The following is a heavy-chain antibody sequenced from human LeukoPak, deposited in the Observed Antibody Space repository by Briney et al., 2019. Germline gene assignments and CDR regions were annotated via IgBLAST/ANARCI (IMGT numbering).Heavy chain of an antibody. J-gene: IGHJ4*02. D-gene: IGHD6-13*01. CDR2: IYYSGST. CDR1: GGSISRYY. CDR3: ARSPIAAAGVFDY. V-gene: IGHV4-59*08. Sequence: SETLSLTCTVSGGSISRYYWSWIRQPPGKGLEWIGYIYYSGSTNYNPSLKSRVTISVDTSKNQFSLKLSSVTAADTAVYYCARSPIAAAGVFDYWGQGTLVTVSS.